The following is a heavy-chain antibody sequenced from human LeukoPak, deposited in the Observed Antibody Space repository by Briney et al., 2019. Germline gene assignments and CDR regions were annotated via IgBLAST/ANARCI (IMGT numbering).Heavy chain of an antibody. V-gene: IGHV3-30*18. CDR2: ISYDGSNK. D-gene: IGHD6-6*01. J-gene: IGHJ6*02. CDR3: AKGIAARPFGMDV. Sequence: GGSLRLSCAASGFTFSSYGMHWVRQAPGKGLEWVAVISYDGSNKYYADSVKGRFTISRDNSKNTLYLQMNSLRAEDTAVNYCAKGIAARPFGMDVWGQGTTVTVSS. CDR1: GFTFSSYG.